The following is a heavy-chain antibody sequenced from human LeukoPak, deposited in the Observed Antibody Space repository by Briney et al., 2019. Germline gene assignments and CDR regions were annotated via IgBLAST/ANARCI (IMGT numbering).Heavy chain of an antibody. V-gene: IGHV3-73*01. CDR3: TRDDILLPPAANDAFDI. CDR2: IRSKANSYAT. Sequence: PGGSLRLSCAASGFTFSDSSIHWVRQASGKGLEWVARIRSKANSYATAYAASVQGRFTVSRDDPQNTAYLQMNSLKTEDTAVYYCTRDDILLPPAANDAFDIWGQGTMVTVSS. CDR1: GFTFSDSS. J-gene: IGHJ3*02. D-gene: IGHD2-2*01.